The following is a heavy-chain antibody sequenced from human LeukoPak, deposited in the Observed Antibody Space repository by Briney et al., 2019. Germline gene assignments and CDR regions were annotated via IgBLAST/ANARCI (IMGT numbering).Heavy chain of an antibody. CDR3: ARVMITFGGVIDSIDY. Sequence: PSETLSLTCAVYGGSFSGYYWSWIRQPPGKGLEWIGEINHSGSTNYNPSLKSRVTISVDTSKNQFSLKLSSVTAADTAVYYCARVMITFGGVIDSIDYWGQGTLVTVSS. CDR1: GGSFSGYY. CDR2: INHSGST. V-gene: IGHV4-34*01. D-gene: IGHD3-16*02. J-gene: IGHJ4*02.